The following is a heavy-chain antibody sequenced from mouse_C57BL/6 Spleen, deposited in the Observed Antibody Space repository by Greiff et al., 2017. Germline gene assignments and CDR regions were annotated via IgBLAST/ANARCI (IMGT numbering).Heavy chain of an antibody. CDR3: ARTLYDEDFDV. V-gene: IGHV3-6*01. CDR1: GYSITSGYY. D-gene: IGHD2-12*01. Sequence: DVQLQESGPGLVKPSQSLSLTCSVTGYSITSGYYWNWIRQFPGNKLEWMGYISYDGSNNYNPSLKNRISITRDTSKNQFFLKLNSVTTEDTATYYCARTLYDEDFDVWGTGTTVTVSS. CDR2: ISYDGSN. J-gene: IGHJ1*03.